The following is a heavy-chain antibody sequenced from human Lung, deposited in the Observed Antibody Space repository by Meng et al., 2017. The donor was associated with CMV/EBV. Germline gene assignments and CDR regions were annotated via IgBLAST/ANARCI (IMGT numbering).Heavy chain of an antibody. V-gene: IGHV4-30-4*01. Sequence: QFQLQESGPGLVKPSQTLSLTCTVSGGSISSGDYYWSWISQPPGKGLEWIGYIYYSGSTYYNPSLKSRVTISVDTSKNQFSLKLSSVTAADTAVYYRARDRTTGRYFDYWGQGTLVTVSS. J-gene: IGHJ4*02. CDR1: GGSISSGDYY. CDR3: ARDRTTGRYFDY. D-gene: IGHD4-11*01. CDR2: IYYSGST.